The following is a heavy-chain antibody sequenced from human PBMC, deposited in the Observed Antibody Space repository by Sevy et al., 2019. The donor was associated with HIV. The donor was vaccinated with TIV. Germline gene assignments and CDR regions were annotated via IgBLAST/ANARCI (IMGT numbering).Heavy chain of an antibody. CDR3: ARSNWVTATNGFSESYYFDY. Sequence: SETLSLTCTVSGDSFSSYFWAWIRQPAGKGLEWIGRINTSGSTNNNPSRKSRVTMSVDTSKSQFSLKVTSLTAADTAIYFCARSNWVTATNGFSESYYFDYWGQGSLVTVSS. CDR2: INTSGST. J-gene: IGHJ4*02. CDR1: GDSFSSYF. V-gene: IGHV4-4*07. D-gene: IGHD7-27*01.